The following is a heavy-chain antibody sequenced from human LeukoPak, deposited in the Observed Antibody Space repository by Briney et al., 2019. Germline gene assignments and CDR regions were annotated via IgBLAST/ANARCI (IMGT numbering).Heavy chain of an antibody. V-gene: IGHV3-11*01. CDR2: ISSSGSTI. CDR1: GFTFSDYY. J-gene: IGHJ4*02. Sequence: KPGGSLRLSCAASGFTFSDYYMSWIRQAPGKGLEWVSYISSSGSTIYYADSVKGRFTISRDNAKNSLYLQMNSLRAEDTAVYYCARVYSSSWSNFDHWGQGTLVTVSS. D-gene: IGHD6-13*01. CDR3: ARVYSSSWSNFDH.